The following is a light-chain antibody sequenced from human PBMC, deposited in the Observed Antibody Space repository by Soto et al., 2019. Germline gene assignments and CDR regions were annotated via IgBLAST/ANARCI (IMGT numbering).Light chain of an antibody. CDR3: HQRSNSLDT. V-gene: IGKV3-11*01. J-gene: IGKJ5*01. CDR2: DAS. Sequence: EIVLTQSPGTLSLSPGERATISCRASQSVSSYLAWYQQRPGQTPRLLIYDASKRATGIPARFSGSGSGTDFTLTISRLEAEDFEVYYCHQRSNSLDTFGQGTRLEIK. CDR1: QSVSSY.